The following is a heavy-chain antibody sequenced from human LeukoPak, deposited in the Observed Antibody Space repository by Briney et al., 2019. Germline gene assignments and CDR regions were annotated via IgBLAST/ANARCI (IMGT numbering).Heavy chain of an antibody. CDR2: ISYDGSNK. CDR3: AKDGSVGAFDI. CDR1: GITFSSYG. D-gene: IGHD1-26*01. V-gene: IGHV3-30*18. J-gene: IGHJ3*02. Sequence: PGGSLRLSCAASGITFSSYGMHWVRQAPGKGLEWVAVISYDGSNKYYADSVKGRFTISRDNSKNTLYLQMNSLRAEDTAVYYCAKDGSVGAFDIWGQGTMVTVSS.